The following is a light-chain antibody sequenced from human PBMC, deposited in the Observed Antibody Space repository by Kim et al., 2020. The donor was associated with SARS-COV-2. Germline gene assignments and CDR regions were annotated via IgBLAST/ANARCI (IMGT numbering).Light chain of an antibody. J-gene: IGLJ2*01. V-gene: IGLV3-19*01. CDR2: GKN. CDR3: NSRDNTANHLI. Sequence: ALGQTVRITCQGDSLRNYYATWYQQKPGQTPVLVFFGKNNRPSGIPDRFSGSSSASTASLTITEAQAEDEADYYCNSRDNTANHLIFGGGTQLTVL. CDR1: SLRNYY.